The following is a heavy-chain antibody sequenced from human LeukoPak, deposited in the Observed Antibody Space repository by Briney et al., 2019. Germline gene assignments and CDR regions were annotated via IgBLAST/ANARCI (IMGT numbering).Heavy chain of an antibody. D-gene: IGHD3-22*01. CDR3: ARVGYYYDSSGDYGMDV. V-gene: IGHV4-39*07. J-gene: IGHJ6*02. CDR1: GGSISSSSYF. CDR2: IYSSGIT. Sequence: SETLSLTCTVSGGSISSSSYFWGWIRQPPGKGLEWIGSIYSSGITYYNPSLKSRVTISVDTSKNQFSLKLSSVTAADTAVYYCARVGYYYDSSGDYGMDVWGQGTTVTVSS.